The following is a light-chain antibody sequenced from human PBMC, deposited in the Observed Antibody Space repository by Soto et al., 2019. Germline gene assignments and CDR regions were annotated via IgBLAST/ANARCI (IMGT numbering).Light chain of an antibody. J-gene: IGKJ4*01. CDR3: QQYNNWPALT. V-gene: IGKV3-15*01. Sequence: EIVMTQSPATLSVSPGERATLSCRASQSVSSNLAWYQQKPGQAPRLLIYGASTRATGIPVRFSGSRSGTEFTLTISSLQSEDFAVYYCQQYNNWPALTFGGGTKVEIK. CDR1: QSVSSN. CDR2: GAS.